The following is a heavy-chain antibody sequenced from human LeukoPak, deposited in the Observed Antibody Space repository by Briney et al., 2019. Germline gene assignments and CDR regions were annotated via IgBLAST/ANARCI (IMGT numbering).Heavy chain of an antibody. CDR2: IYYSGST. V-gene: IGHV4-39*07. D-gene: IGHD3-22*01. Sequence: PGGSLRLSCAASGFTFRSYWMHWVRQAPGKGLEWIGSIYYSGSTYYDPSLKTRVTISVDTSKNQFSLKVTSVTAADTAVYYCARVDSYYYMDVWGKGTTVTVSS. CDR3: ARVDSYYYMDV. J-gene: IGHJ6*03. CDR1: GFTFRSYW.